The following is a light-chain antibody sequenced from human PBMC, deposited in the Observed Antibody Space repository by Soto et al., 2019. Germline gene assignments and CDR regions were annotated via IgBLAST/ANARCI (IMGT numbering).Light chain of an antibody. Sequence: QSALTQPPSASGSPGQSVTISCTGTSRDVGGYNYVSWYQQHPGKAPKLIIYEVSKRPSGVPDRFSGSKSGNTASLTVSGLQAEDEADYYCNSYAGSNNFYVFGTGTKVTVL. J-gene: IGLJ1*01. CDR1: SRDVGGYNY. CDR2: EVS. CDR3: NSYAGSNNFYV. V-gene: IGLV2-8*01.